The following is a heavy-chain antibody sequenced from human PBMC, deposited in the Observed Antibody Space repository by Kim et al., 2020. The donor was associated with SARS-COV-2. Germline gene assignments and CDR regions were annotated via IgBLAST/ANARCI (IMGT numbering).Heavy chain of an antibody. J-gene: IGHJ5*02. D-gene: IGHD3-3*01. CDR3: ARDFPIGGTISGNWFDP. Sequence: FQVRVTMTRDTSTSTVYMELSSLRSEDTAVYYCARDFPIGGTISGNWFDPWGQGTLVTVSS. V-gene: IGHV1-46*01.